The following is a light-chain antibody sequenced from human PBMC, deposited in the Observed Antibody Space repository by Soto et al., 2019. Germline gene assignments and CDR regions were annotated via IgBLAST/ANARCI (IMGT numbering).Light chain of an antibody. CDR1: QSVSSY. V-gene: IGKV3-11*01. Sequence: ELAVTHSPAALSISPGERATLSCRASQSVSSYLAWYQQKPGQAPRLLIYDASNRATGIPARFSGSGSGTDFTLTISSLEPEDFAVYYCQQRSNWPGTFGQGTKVDIK. CDR2: DAS. CDR3: QQRSNWPGT. J-gene: IGKJ1*01.